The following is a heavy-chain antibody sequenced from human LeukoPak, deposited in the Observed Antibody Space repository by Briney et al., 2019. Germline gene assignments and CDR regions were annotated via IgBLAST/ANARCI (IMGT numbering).Heavy chain of an antibody. D-gene: IGHD3-16*01. J-gene: IGHJ4*02. V-gene: IGHV3-53*01. CDR1: GFSFSSYG. CDR2: IYSGGST. Sequence: PGGSLRLSCAASGFSFSSYGMTWVRQAPGKGLEWVSVIYSGGSTYYADSVKGRFTISRDNSKNTLYLQMNSLRAEDTAVYYCARVDYDYVWGSYAWGQGTLVTVSS. CDR3: ARVDYDYVWGSYA.